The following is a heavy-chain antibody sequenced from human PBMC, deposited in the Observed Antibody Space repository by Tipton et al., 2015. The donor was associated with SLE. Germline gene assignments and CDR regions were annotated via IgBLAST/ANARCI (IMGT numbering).Heavy chain of an antibody. CDR2: IYPGDSES. Sequence: QLVQSGAEVKKPGESLKISCKGSGYIFTTHWIGWVRQMPGKGLEWMGIIYPGDSESRYSPSFQGQVTMSADKSISTAYLQWSSLKASDTAMYYCARRDYYGSGSYFYFDYWGQGTLVTVSS. V-gene: IGHV5-51*03. CDR3: ARRDYYGSGSYFYFDY. D-gene: IGHD3-10*01. CDR1: GYIFTTHW. J-gene: IGHJ4*02.